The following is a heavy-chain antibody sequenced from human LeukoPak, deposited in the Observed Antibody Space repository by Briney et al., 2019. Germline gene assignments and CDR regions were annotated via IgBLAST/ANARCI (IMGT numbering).Heavy chain of an antibody. V-gene: IGHV4-61*02. Sequence: SQTLSLTCTVSGGSLSSGSFYWNWIRQPAGKGLEWIGRIYTSGRTNYDPSLKSRVTISLDTSKNQFSLKLSSVTAADTAVYYCARGYCSSTSCHLHAFDIWGQGTVVTVSS. D-gene: IGHD2-2*01. CDR2: IYTSGRT. CDR3: ARGYCSSTSCHLHAFDI. J-gene: IGHJ3*02. CDR1: GGSLSSGSFY.